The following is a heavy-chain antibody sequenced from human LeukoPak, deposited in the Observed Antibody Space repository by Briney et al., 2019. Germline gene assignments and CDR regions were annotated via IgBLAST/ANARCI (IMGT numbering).Heavy chain of an antibody. J-gene: IGHJ3*02. Sequence: ASVKVSCKASGGTFSSYAISWVRQAPGQGLEWMGGIIPIFGTANYAQKFQGRVTITTDESTSTAYMGLRSLRSDDTAVYYCARDLRTTLYYGSDAFDIWGQGTMVTVSS. D-gene: IGHD3-10*01. CDR3: ARDLRTTLYYGSDAFDI. V-gene: IGHV1-69*05. CDR1: GGTFSSYA. CDR2: IIPIFGTA.